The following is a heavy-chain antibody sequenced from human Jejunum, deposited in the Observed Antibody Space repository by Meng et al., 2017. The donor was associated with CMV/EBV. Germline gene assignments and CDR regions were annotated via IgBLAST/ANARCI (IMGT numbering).Heavy chain of an antibody. CDR1: TYS. V-gene: IGHV4-39*07. CDR2: IYYGGST. CDR3: ARDRVHFSDDYYYYGMDV. Sequence: TYSWGWLRQPPGRGLEWIASIYYGGSTYYSPSLKSRVTISVDTSKNQFSLSLSSVTAADTAVYYCARDRVHFSDDYYYYGMDVWGLGTTVTVSS. J-gene: IGHJ6*02. D-gene: IGHD1-1*01.